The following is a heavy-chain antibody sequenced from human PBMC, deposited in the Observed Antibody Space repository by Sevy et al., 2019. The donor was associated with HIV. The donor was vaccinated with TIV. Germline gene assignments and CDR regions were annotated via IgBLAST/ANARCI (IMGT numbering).Heavy chain of an antibody. CDR3: VRDLFSGGNAVYGY. J-gene: IGHJ4*02. D-gene: IGHD2-15*01. V-gene: IGHV3-21*01. Sequence: GGSLRLSCAASGFTFSSYAMNWVRRAPGKGLEWVSSINAISSNIYYADSVKGRFTISRDNAENSLYLQMNSVRAEDTAVYYCVRDLFSGGNAVYGYWGQGTLVTVSS. CDR1: GFTFSSYA. CDR2: INAISSNI.